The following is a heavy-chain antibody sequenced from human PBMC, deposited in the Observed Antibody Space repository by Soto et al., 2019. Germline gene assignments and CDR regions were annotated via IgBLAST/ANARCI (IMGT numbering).Heavy chain of an antibody. J-gene: IGHJ4*01. CDR2: IYWDYDK. D-gene: IGHD2-15*01. CDR1: GFSLSTSGVG. CDR3: SHSWYCSGGSCYYTYYFGY. V-gene: IGHV2-5*02. Sequence: QITLKESGPTLVKPTQPLTLTCTFSGFSLSTSGVGVCWIRQPPGKPLEWLALIYWDYDKRYSPSLKRRLTLTKYTSKNQVVLTMTNMDPVDTATYYCSHSWYCSGGSCYYTYYFGYCGHGTLVTVSS.